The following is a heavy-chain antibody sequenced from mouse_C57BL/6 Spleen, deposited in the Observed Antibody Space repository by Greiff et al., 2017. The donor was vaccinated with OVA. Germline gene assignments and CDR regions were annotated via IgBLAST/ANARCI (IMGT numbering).Heavy chain of an antibody. CDR3: ARGPYGNYAMDY. V-gene: IGHV1-55*01. J-gene: IGHJ4*01. D-gene: IGHD2-1*01. CDR2: IYPGSGST. CDR1: GYTFTSYW. Sequence: VQLQQSGAELVKPGASVKMSCKASGYTFTSYWITWVKQRPGQGLEWIGDIYPGSGSTNYNEKFKSKATLTVDTSSSTAYMQLSSLTSEDSAVYYCARGPYGNYAMDYWGQGTSVTVSS.